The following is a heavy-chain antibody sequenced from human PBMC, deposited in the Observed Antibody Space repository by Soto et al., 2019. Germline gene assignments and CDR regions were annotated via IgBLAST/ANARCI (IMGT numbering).Heavy chain of an antibody. V-gene: IGHV4-31*03. CDR2: IYYSGST. CDR3: ARLVTDSSGYYYWDY. Sequence: SETLSLTCTVSGGSISSGDYYWSWIRQHPGKGLEWIGYIYYSGSTYYNPSLKSRVTISVDTSKNQFSLKLSSVTAADTAVYYCARLVTDSSGYYYWDYWGQGTLVTVSS. J-gene: IGHJ4*02. D-gene: IGHD3-22*01. CDR1: GGSISSGDYY.